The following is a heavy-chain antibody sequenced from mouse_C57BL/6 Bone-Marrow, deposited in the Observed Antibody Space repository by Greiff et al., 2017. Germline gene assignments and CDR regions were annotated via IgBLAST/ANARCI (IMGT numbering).Heavy chain of an antibody. J-gene: IGHJ3*01. CDR3: ARGDYYGSTSWFGY. CDR2: FNPNNGGT. CDR1: GYAFTEYT. V-gene: IGHV1-18*01. Sequence: VHVKQSGPELVKPGTSVHISCKTSGYAFTEYTMHWVKQSHGKSLEWIGGFNPNNGGTTYNQRFKGKATLTVDKSSTTAYMELRSLTSEDSAVYYGARGDYYGSTSWFGYWGQGTLVTVST. D-gene: IGHD1-1*01.